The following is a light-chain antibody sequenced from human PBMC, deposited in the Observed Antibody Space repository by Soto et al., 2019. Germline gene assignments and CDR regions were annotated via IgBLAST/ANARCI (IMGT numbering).Light chain of an antibody. Sequence: EIALTQSPATLSLSPGERAALSCRASQSVSSYLAWFQQKPGQAPRLLIYDASNRAPGIPARFSGSGSGTDFTLTISSLEPEDFAVYYCQQRSSWPRTFGQGTKVDIK. J-gene: IGKJ1*01. CDR3: QQRSSWPRT. CDR1: QSVSSY. V-gene: IGKV3-11*01. CDR2: DAS.